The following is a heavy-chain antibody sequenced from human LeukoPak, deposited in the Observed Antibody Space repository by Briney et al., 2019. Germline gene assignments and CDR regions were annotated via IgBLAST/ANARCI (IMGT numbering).Heavy chain of an antibody. CDR3: ARGSRSSWRNPFDS. J-gene: IGHJ4*02. V-gene: IGHV4-61*02. Sequence: PSETLSLTCTVSGGSISSGSYYWSWIRQPAGKGLEWIGRIYTSGSTNYNPSLKSRVTISVDTSKNQFSLKLSSVTAADTAVYYCARGSRSSWRNPFDSWGQGTLATVSS. D-gene: IGHD6-13*01. CDR2: IYTSGST. CDR1: GGSISSGSYY.